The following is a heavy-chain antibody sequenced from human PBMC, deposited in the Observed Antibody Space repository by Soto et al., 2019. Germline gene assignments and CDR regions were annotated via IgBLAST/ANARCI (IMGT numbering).Heavy chain of an antibody. CDR1: GGTFSSYA. V-gene: IGHV1-69*12. CDR3: ASHSGSSPEGRYYYGMDV. CDR2: IIPIFGTA. Sequence: QVQLVQSGAEVKKPGSSVKVSCKASGGTFSSYAISWVRQAPGQGLEWMGGIIPIFGTADYAQKFQGRVTITADESTSRAYMELSSLRSADTAVYYCASHSGSSPEGRYYYGMDVWGQGTTVTVSS. J-gene: IGHJ6*02. D-gene: IGHD1-26*01.